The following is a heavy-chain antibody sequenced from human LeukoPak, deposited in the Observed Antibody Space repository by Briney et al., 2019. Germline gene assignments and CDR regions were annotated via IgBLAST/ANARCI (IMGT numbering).Heavy chain of an antibody. CDR3: ASTRFRWGVDPYFDY. CDR2: IYYSGST. D-gene: IGHD3-10*01. Sequence: SETLSLTCTVSGGSISSYYWSWIRQPPGKGLEWIGYIYYSGSTNYNPSLKSRVTISVDTSKNQFSLKLSSVTAADTAVYYCASTRFRWGVDPYFDYWGQGTLVTVSS. V-gene: IGHV4-59*01. CDR1: GGSISSYY. J-gene: IGHJ4*02.